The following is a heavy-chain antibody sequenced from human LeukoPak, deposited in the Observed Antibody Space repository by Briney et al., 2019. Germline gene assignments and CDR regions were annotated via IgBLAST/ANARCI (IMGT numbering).Heavy chain of an antibody. D-gene: IGHD5-12*01. CDR2: IYYSGST. Sequence: SETLSLTCTVSGGSISSHYWSWIRRPPGKGLEWIGYIYYSGSTNYNPSLKSRVTISVDTSKNQFSLKLSSVTAADTAVYYCARGLASFDYWGQGTLVTVSS. J-gene: IGHJ4*02. CDR3: ARGLASFDY. CDR1: GGSISSHY. V-gene: IGHV4-59*11.